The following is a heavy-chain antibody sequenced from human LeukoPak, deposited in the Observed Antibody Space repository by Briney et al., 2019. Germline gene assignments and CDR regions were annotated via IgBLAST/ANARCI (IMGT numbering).Heavy chain of an antibody. D-gene: IGHD3-3*01. CDR3: ARVFSPHDAFDI. V-gene: IGHV1-18*01. Sequence: GASVKVSCKASGYTFTSYEISWVRQAPGQGLEWMGWISAYNGNTNYAQKLQGRVTMTTDTSTSTAYMELRSLRSDDTAVYCCARVFSPHDAFDIWGQGTMVTVSS. CDR1: GYTFTSYE. J-gene: IGHJ3*02. CDR2: ISAYNGNT.